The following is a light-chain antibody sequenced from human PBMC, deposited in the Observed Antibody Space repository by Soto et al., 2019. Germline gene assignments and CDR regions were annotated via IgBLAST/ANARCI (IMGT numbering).Light chain of an antibody. CDR1: QSVSSSY. V-gene: IGKV3-20*01. CDR3: QQYGSSPYT. CDR2: GAS. Sequence: EIVLTQSPGTLSLSPGERATLSCRASQSVSSSYLAWYPQKPGQAPRLLIYGASSRATGIPDRFSGSGSGTDFSITISRMEPEDFAVYYCQQYGSSPYTFGQGTKLEIK. J-gene: IGKJ2*01.